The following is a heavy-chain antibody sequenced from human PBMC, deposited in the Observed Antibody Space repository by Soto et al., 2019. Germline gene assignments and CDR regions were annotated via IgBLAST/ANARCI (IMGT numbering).Heavy chain of an antibody. CDR3: AKDCTGPGSCGDYFDY. J-gene: IGHJ4*02. CDR2: ISSVGSNV. V-gene: IGHV3-30*18. Sequence: QVQLVESGGGVVQPGRSLRLSCAASGFTFSSYGMHWVRQAPGKGLEWVASISSVGSNVYYGDSVKGRFTISRDNSKITLYLQMNSLRAEDTAVYYCAKDCTGPGSCGDYFDYWGQGTLVTVSS. D-gene: IGHD3-10*01. CDR1: GFTFSSYG.